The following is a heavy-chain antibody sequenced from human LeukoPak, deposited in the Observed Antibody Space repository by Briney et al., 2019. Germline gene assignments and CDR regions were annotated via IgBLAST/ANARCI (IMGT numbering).Heavy chain of an antibody. J-gene: IGHJ4*02. Sequence: ASVKISCKASGGTFSSYAISWVRQAPGQGLEWMGIINPSGGSTSYAQKFQGRVTMTRDTSTSTVYMELSSLRSEDTAVYYCARDLAGTGPDYFDYWGQGTLVTVSS. D-gene: IGHD6-13*01. CDR3: ARDLAGTGPDYFDY. CDR1: GGTFSSYA. V-gene: IGHV1-46*01. CDR2: INPSGGST.